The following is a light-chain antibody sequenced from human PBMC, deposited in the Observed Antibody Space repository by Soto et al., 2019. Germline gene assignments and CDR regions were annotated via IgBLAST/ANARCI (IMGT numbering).Light chain of an antibody. V-gene: IGLV1-44*01. Sequence: QSVLAQSPSASGTPGQRITIYCSGSTSSIGSNAVNWYQQFPGTAPTFLIYNDDQRPSGVPDRFSGSKSGTSASLAISGLHSEDEADYYCATWDGSLNAFVFGTGTKVTVL. CDR2: NDD. J-gene: IGLJ1*01. CDR1: TSSIGSNA. CDR3: ATWDGSLNAFV.